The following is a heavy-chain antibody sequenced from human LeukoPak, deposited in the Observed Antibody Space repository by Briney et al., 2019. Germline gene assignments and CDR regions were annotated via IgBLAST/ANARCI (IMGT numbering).Heavy chain of an antibody. CDR1: GYTFNSHY. D-gene: IGHD4-23*01. V-gene: IGHV1-18*01. Sequence: ASVKVSCKTSGYTFNSHYVGWVRQAPGQGLEWMGWISGYNGKTNYAQKLQGRVTMTTDTSTTTAYMELSSLRSEDTAVYYCARNPRMTSVVSDAFDIWGQGTMVTVSS. J-gene: IGHJ3*02. CDR3: ARNPRMTSVVSDAFDI. CDR2: ISGYNGKT.